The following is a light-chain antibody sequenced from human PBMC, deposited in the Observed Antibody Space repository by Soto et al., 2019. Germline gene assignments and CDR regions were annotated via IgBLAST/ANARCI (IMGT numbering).Light chain of an antibody. V-gene: IGLV2-14*01. CDR1: SSDVGGYNY. J-gene: IGLJ1*01. CDR3: SSYTSSTNYV. CDR2: EVS. Sequence: QSALTQPASGSGSPGQSITISCTGTSSDVGGYNYVSWYQQHPGKAPKLMIYEVSNRPSGVSKRFSGSKSGKTASLNISGLQAEDEADYYCSSYTSSTNYVFGTGTKVTVL.